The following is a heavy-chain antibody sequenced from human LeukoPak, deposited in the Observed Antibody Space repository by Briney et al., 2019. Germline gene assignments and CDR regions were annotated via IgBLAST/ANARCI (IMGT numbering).Heavy chain of an antibody. J-gene: IGHJ4*02. CDR3: AKFLRDYLPFES. CDR1: RFTLTSYS. D-gene: IGHD2/OR15-2a*01. CDR2: ISRSGAGT. V-gene: IGHV3-23*01. Sequence: GRSLRLSWAAARFTLTSYSMAWVRQGPRKGREWVALISRSGAGTYYANSVKGRFNVYRDNSKNKVYLQMDRLRADDPAIYYCAKFLRDYLPFESWGQGTMVTVSS.